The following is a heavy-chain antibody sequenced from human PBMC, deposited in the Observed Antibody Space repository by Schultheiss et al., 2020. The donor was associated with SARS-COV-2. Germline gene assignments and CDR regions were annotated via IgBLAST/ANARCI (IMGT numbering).Heavy chain of an antibody. CDR2: ISGSGGST. Sequence: GGSLRLSCAASGFTFSSYAMSWVRQAPGKGLEWVSAISGSGGSTYYADSVKGRFTISRDNSKNTLYLQMNSLRAEDTAVYYCAINYYDSSGYPWPYYYYYGMDVWGQGTTVTVSS. J-gene: IGHJ6*02. D-gene: IGHD3-22*01. V-gene: IGHV3-23*01. CDR3: AINYYDSSGYPWPYYYYYGMDV. CDR1: GFTFSSYA.